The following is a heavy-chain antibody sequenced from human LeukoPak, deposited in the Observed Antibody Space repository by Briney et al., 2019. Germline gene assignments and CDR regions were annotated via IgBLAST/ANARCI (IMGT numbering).Heavy chain of an antibody. CDR3: ARSGRWLQLEGFDY. J-gene: IGHJ4*02. Sequence: PSQTLSLTCTVSGGSISSGDYYWSWIRQPPGKGLEWIGYIYYSGSTYYNPSLKSRVTISVDTSKNQFSLKLSSVTAADTAVYYCARSGRWLQLEGFDYWGQGTLVTVSS. D-gene: IGHD5-24*01. CDR1: GGSISSGDYY. CDR2: IYYSGST. V-gene: IGHV4-30-4*08.